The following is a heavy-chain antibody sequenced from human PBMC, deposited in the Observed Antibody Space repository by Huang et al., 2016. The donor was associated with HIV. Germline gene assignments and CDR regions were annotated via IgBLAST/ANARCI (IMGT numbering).Heavy chain of an antibody. Sequence: EVQLVESGGGLVQPGGSLRLSCAASGFSISSYWMHWVGQGPGKGRVWGSRINSDGSSTSYADSVKGRFIISRDNAKNTLYLQMNSLRAEDTALYYCARDPRIQSWLNYFDSWGQGTLVSVSS. J-gene: IGHJ4*02. V-gene: IGHV3-74*01. D-gene: IGHD3-22*01. CDR2: INSDGSST. CDR3: ARDPRIQSWLNYFDS. CDR1: GFSISSYW.